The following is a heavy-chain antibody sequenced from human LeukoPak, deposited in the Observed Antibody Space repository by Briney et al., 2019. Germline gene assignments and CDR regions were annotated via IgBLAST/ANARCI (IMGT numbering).Heavy chain of an antibody. CDR2: INPNSGGT. CDR3: ARVPVPARTRYKYNWFDP. J-gene: IGHJ5*02. D-gene: IGHD2-2*01. CDR1: GYTFTGYY. V-gene: IGHV1-2*02. Sequence: ASVKVSCKASGYTFTGYYMHWVRQAPGQGLEWMGWINPNSGGTNYAQKFQGRVTMTRDTSISTAYMELSRLRSDDTAVYYCARVPVPARTRYKYNWFDPWGQGTLVTVSS.